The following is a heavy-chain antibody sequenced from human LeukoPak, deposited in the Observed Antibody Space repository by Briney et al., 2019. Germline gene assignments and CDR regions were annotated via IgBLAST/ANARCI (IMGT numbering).Heavy chain of an antibody. CDR1: GFTFSSYA. J-gene: IGHJ1*01. CDR2: ISGSGGST. Sequence: PGGSLRLSCAASGFTFSSYAMSWVHQAPGKGLEWVSAISGSGGSTYYADSVKGRFTISRDNSKNTLYLQMNSLRAEDTAVYYCANQYYDSSGYYYAEHWGQGTLVTVSS. D-gene: IGHD3-22*01. CDR3: ANQYYDSSGYYYAEH. V-gene: IGHV3-23*01.